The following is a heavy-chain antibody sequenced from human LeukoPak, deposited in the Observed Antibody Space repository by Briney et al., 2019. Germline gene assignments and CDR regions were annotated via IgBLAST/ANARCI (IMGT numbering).Heavy chain of an antibody. Sequence: GASVKVSCKASGYTFTGYYMHWVRQAPGQGLDWMGWINPNSGGTNYAQKFQGRVTMTRDTSIRTAYMELSRLRSDDTAVYYCAIWFGELSSPNWFDPWGQGTLVTVSS. CDR2: INPNSGGT. J-gene: IGHJ5*02. CDR3: AIWFGELSSPNWFDP. CDR1: GYTFTGYY. V-gene: IGHV1-2*02. D-gene: IGHD3-10*01.